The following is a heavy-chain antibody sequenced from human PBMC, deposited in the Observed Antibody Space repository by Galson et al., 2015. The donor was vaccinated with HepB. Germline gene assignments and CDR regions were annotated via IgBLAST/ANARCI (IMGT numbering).Heavy chain of an antibody. CDR3: ARGTSYYYYGMDV. CDR2: IWYDGSNK. D-gene: IGHD1/OR15-1a*01. V-gene: IGHV3-33*01. Sequence: SLRLSCAASGFTFSSYGMHWVRQAPGKGLEWVAVIWYDGSNKYYADSVKGRFTISRDNSKNTLYLQMNSLRAEDTAVYYCARGTSYYYYGMDVWGQGTTVTVSS. J-gene: IGHJ6*02. CDR1: GFTFSSYG.